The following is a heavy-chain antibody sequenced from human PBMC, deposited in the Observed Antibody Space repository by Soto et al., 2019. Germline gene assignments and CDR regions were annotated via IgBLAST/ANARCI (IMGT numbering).Heavy chain of an antibody. D-gene: IGHD4-17*01. CDR3: ASPDFGDYWYFDL. CDR1: GGTFSSHT. V-gene: IGHV1-69*08. J-gene: IGHJ2*01. Sequence: QDQLVQSGAEVKKPGSSVKVSCKASGGTFSSHTFSWVRQAPGQGLEWMGRIIPALGTATYAQKFQGRVTITADESATPVYMDLNSLRSEDTAVYYCASPDFGDYWYFDLWGRGTLVTVSS. CDR2: IIPALGTA.